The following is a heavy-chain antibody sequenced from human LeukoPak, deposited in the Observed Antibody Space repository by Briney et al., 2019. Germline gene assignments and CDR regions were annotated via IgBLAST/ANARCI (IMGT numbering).Heavy chain of an antibody. CDR1: GLPQTSYW. V-gene: IGHV3-7*01. J-gene: IGHJ5*02. CDR2: MKQGGCEK. Sequence: GGPLSLLCGVWGLPQTSYWMMGVRQAPGRGVEWVANMKQGGCEKYYLDSLEGRFTISRDNAKNPVYLQINRLTAEDTAVYYCARRGAIAVPVFWFDPWGQGTLVTVSS. D-gene: IGHD3-16*02. CDR3: ARRGAIAVPVFWFDP.